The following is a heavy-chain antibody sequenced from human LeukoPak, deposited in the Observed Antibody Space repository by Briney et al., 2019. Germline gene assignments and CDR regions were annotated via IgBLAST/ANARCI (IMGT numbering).Heavy chain of an antibody. Sequence: GGSLRLSCAASGLTFSSYSMNWVRQAPGKGLEWVSYISSTSSTIYYADSVKGRFTISRDNAKNSLYLQMNSLRAEDTAVYYCARDVAMSQDYWGQGILVTVSS. CDR3: ARDVAMSQDY. J-gene: IGHJ4*02. CDR2: ISSTSSTI. V-gene: IGHV3-48*01. CDR1: GLTFSSYS. D-gene: IGHD5-18*01.